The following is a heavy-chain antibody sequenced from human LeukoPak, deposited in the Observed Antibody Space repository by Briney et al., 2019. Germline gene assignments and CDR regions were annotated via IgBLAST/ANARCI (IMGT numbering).Heavy chain of an antibody. Sequence: PSQTLSLTCTVSGGSISSGDYYWSWLRQPPGKGLEWIGYIYYSGSTYYNPSLKSRVTISVDTSKNQFSLKLSSVTAADTAVYYCARTELLRNYYYYYGMDVWGQGTTVTVSS. CDR3: ARTELLRNYYYYYGMDV. D-gene: IGHD2-15*01. CDR1: GGSISSGDYY. CDR2: IYYSGST. J-gene: IGHJ6*02. V-gene: IGHV4-30-4*01.